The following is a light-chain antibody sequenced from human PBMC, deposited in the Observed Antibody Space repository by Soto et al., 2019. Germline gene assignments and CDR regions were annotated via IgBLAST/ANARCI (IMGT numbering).Light chain of an antibody. V-gene: IGKV3-20*01. Sequence: EIVLTQSPGTLSLSPGKRATLSCRASQSISSSYLAWYQQRHGQAPRLLIYGASSRATGIPDRFSGSGSGTEFNLTISRLETEDFAVYYCQQYGSSSWTFGQGTKVDIK. J-gene: IGKJ1*01. CDR2: GAS. CDR3: QQYGSSSWT. CDR1: QSISSSY.